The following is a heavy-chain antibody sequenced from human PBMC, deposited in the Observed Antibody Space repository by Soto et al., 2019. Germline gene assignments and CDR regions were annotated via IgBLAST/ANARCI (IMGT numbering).Heavy chain of an antibody. V-gene: IGHV4-30-4*01. J-gene: IGHJ6*02. D-gene: IGHD2-15*01. CDR2: INYSGST. CDR3: ARTFCSGSSCYYSFYRMDV. Sequence: QVQLQESGPGLVKPSQTLSLTCTVSGGSISSGDYYWSWIRQPPGKGLEWMGYINYSGSTYHNPSIESRITISLDTSTNLFSLKLSSLTAADTPVYYCARTFCSGSSCYYSFYRMDVWGQGTTFTVSS. CDR1: GGSISSGDYY.